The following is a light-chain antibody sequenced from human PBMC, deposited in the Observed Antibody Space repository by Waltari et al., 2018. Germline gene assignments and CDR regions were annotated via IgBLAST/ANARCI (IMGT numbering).Light chain of an antibody. CDR1: SNNVGTYNY. CDR3: CSYVSSYTYV. CDR2: DVG. Sequence: QSALTQPRSVSGSPGQSVTISCTGTSNNVGTYNYVSWYQQNPGKVPKLIIYDVGKRPSGVPDRFSGSKSGSTASLTISGLQADDEADYYCCSYVSSYTYVFGTGTKVTVL. J-gene: IGLJ1*01. V-gene: IGLV2-11*01.